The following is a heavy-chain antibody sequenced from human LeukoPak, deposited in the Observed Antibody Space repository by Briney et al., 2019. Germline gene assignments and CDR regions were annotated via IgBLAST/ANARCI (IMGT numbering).Heavy chain of an antibody. D-gene: IGHD6-13*01. V-gene: IGHV1-69*05. Sequence: GASVKVSCKASGGTFSSYAISWVRQAPGQGLEWMGRIIPIFGTANYAQKFQGRVTITTDESTSTAYMELSSLRSEDMAVYYCARDLGQHNWFDPWGQGTLVTVSS. J-gene: IGHJ5*02. CDR1: GGTFSSYA. CDR3: ARDLGQHNWFDP. CDR2: IIPIFGTA.